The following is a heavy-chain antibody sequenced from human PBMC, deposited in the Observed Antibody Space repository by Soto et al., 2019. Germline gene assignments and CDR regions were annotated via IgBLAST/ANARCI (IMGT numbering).Heavy chain of an antibody. CDR1: GASISGFY. CDR3: VRDGTKTLRDWFDP. J-gene: IGHJ5*02. Sequence: SETLSLICTVSGASISGFYWSWIRKSAGKGLEWIGRIYATGTTDYNPSLKSRVMMSVDTSKKQFSLKLRSVTAADTAVYYCVRDGTKTLRDWFDPWGQGMSVTVSS. D-gene: IGHD1-1*01. V-gene: IGHV4-4*07. CDR2: IYATGTT.